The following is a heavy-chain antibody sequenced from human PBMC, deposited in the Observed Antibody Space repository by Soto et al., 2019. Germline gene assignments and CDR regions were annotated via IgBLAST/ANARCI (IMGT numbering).Heavy chain of an antibody. CDR1: GYTFTSYG. Sequence: ASVKVSCKASGYTFTSYGISWVRQAPGQGLEWMGWISAYNGNTNYAQKLQGRVTMTTDTSTSTAYMELRSLRSDDTAVYYCARDSDGWSKGVFDIWGQGTMVTVSS. J-gene: IGHJ3*02. V-gene: IGHV1-18*01. D-gene: IGHD3-10*01. CDR3: ARDSDGWSKGVFDI. CDR2: ISAYNGNT.